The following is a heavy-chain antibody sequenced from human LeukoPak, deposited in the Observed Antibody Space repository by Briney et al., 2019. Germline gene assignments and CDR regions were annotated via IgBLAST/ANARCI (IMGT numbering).Heavy chain of an antibody. CDR3: SGGSGWTSEY. V-gene: IGHV3-7*04. Sequence: GGTLRLSCAVSGFSFSTYWVNWVRRAPGKGLEGVATKSKEGGQTYCMDSVKGRFTIYRHNAKNSLDLQMNSLRAEDMAVYHCSGGSGWTSEYWGRGTLVTVSS. CDR2: KSKEGGQT. CDR1: GFSFSTYW. J-gene: IGHJ4*02. D-gene: IGHD6-19*01.